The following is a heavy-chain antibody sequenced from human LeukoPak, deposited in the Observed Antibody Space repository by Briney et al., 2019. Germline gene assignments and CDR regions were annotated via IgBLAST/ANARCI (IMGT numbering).Heavy chain of an antibody. V-gene: IGHV4-59*01. D-gene: IGHD5-12*01. J-gene: IGHJ4*02. CDR2: VSYSGST. CDR1: GGSISSYY. CDR3: ARGDSGYDDFDY. Sequence: SETLSLTCTVSGGSISSYYWGWIRQPPGKGLEWIGYVSYSGSTNYNPSLKSRATISVDTSKNQFSLNLSSVTAADTAGYYCARGDSGYDDFDYWGQGALVTVSS.